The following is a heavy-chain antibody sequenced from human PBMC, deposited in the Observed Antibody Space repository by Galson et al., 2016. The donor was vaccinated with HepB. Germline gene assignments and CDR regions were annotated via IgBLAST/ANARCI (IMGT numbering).Heavy chain of an antibody. V-gene: IGHV4-39*01. CDR3: ARPNRYCSTTSCYDHAFDI. Sequence: ETLSLTCTVSGGSISTSSYYWGLIRQPPGKGLEWIGSIYYSGSTYYNPSLRSRVTISVARSKNQFSLKLASVTAADTAVDYCARPNRYCSTTSCYDHAFDIWGQGTMVTVSS. J-gene: IGHJ3*02. D-gene: IGHD2-2*01. CDR1: GGSISTSSYY. CDR2: IYYSGST.